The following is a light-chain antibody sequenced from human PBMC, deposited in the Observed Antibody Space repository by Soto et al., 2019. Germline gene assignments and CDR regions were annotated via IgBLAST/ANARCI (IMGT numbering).Light chain of an antibody. J-gene: IGKJ4*01. V-gene: IGKV3-11*01. Sequence: TQFLATLSMSPGESATLSCRASENIRTSLAWYQHRPGQPPRLLIYDAFNRTTGMPPRFSGGGSATDFTLTISGLEPEDFAVYYYQQRATWPPFTFGGGNTVEIK. CDR1: ENIRTS. CDR3: QQRATWPPFT. CDR2: DAF.